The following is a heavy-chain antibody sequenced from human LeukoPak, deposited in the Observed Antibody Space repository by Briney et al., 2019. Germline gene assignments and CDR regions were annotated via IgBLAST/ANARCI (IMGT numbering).Heavy chain of an antibody. D-gene: IGHD3-3*01. V-gene: IGHV1-69*05. CDR3: ARAWSGILAYDAFDI. CDR1: GGALSSSA. Sequence: SVKVSCKASGGALSSSAVSWLRLAPGQGLEWLGGIIPIYDSADHAQRFQGRVKISTDESTITLFLELSSLTPEDTAVYYCARAWSGILAYDAFDIWGQGTMIIVSS. J-gene: IGHJ3*02. CDR2: IIPIYDSA.